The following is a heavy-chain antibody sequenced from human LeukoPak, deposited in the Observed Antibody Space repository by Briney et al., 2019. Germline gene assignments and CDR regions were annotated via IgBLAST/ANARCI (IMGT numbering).Heavy chain of an antibody. CDR3: AGRGDDFWSGYYTRPFDY. V-gene: IGHV3-53*01. CDR1: GFTVSSNY. CDR2: IGYSGVNT. D-gene: IGHD3-3*01. Sequence: GGSLRLSCAASGFTVSSNYMSWVRQGPGKGLEWVSTIGYSGVNTFYADSVKGRFTISRDNAKNTLYLQMNSLRAEDTAVYYCAGRGDDFWSGYYTRPFDYWGQGTLVTVSS. J-gene: IGHJ4*02.